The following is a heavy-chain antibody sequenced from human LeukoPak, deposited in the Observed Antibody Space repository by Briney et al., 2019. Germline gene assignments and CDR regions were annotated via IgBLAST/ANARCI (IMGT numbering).Heavy chain of an antibody. CDR2: IWYDGSNK. Sequence: PGGSLRLSCAASGFTFSNYGMHWVRQAPGKGLEWVAVIWYDGSNKYYADSVKGRFTISRDNSKNTLYVEMSSLRAEDTAVYYCARGSCSSTSCYDYWGQGTLVTVSS. CDR1: GFTFSNYG. J-gene: IGHJ4*02. CDR3: ARGSCSSTSCYDY. D-gene: IGHD2-2*01. V-gene: IGHV3-33*01.